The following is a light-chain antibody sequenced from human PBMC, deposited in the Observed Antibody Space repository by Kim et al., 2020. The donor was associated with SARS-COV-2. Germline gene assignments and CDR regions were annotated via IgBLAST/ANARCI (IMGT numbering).Light chain of an antibody. CDR1: QSVGNS. V-gene: IGKV3-11*01. Sequence: WCPGERAPLSCRASQSVGNSLAGIQRKPGQAPRLLIFETSNRATGIPARFSGRGSGTAFTLTISSLGPEDFAVYYGQQRYNGPLTFGGGTKVDIK. J-gene: IGKJ4*01. CDR3: QQRYNGPLT. CDR2: ETS.